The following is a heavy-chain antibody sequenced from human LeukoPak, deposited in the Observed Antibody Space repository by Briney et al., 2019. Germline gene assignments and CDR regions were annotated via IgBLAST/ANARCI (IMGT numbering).Heavy chain of an antibody. CDR3: ARGRGYYDSSGYSPLDEYFQH. Sequence: PSETLSLTCAVYGGSFSGYYWSWIRQPPGKGLEWIGEINHSGSTNYNPSLKSRVTISVDTSKNQFSLKLSSVTAADTAVYYCARGRGYYDSSGYSPLDEYFQHWGQGTLVTVSS. D-gene: IGHD3-22*01. V-gene: IGHV4-34*01. J-gene: IGHJ1*01. CDR1: GGSFSGYY. CDR2: INHSGST.